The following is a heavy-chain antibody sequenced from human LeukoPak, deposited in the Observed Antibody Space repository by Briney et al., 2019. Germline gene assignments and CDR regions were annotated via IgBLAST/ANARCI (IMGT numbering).Heavy chain of an antibody. CDR2: ISTRSDYI. V-gene: IGHV3-21*01. J-gene: IGHJ4*02. D-gene: IGHD3-3*01. CDR3: ARYVYGVVTSFDY. Sequence: GESLRLSCAASQFTFSDYTMNWVRRAPGKGLEWVSSISTRSDYIYYAESVKGRFTISRDNAKNSLYLQMNSLRAEDTAVYYCARYVYGVVTSFDYWGQGTLVTVSS. CDR1: QFTFSDYT.